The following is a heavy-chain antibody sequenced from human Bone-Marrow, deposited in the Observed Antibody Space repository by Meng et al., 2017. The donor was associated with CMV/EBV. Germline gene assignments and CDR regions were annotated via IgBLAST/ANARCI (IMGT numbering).Heavy chain of an antibody. J-gene: IGHJ4*02. CDR2: INPNSGDT. V-gene: IGHV1-2*02. Sequence: ASVKVSCKASGYTFTSYDINWVRQAPGQGLEWMGWINPNSGDTNCTRKFQGRVTLTRDTSITTAYMELSWLRSDDTAVYYCARDGDELRDYWGQGTLVTVSS. D-gene: IGHD1-7*01. CDR3: ARDGDELRDY. CDR1: GYTFTSYD.